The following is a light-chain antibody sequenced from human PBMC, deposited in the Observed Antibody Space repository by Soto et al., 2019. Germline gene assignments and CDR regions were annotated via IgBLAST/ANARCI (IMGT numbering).Light chain of an antibody. V-gene: IGLV2-14*01. Sequence: QSALTQPASVSGSPGQSITISCTGTSSDVGAYIYVSWYQQHPGKAPKLMIYDITKRPSGVSNRFSGSKSGNTASLTISGLQAEDEADYYCVSFTTSSSYGFGTGTKLTVL. J-gene: IGLJ1*01. CDR2: DIT. CDR1: SSDVGAYIY. CDR3: VSFTTSSSYG.